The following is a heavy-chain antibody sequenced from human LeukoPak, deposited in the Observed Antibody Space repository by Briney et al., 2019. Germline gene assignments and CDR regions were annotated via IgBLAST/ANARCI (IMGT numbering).Heavy chain of an antibody. Sequence: GRSLRLSCAASGFTFSSYAMSWVRQAPGKGLESVSAISGSGGSTYYADSVKGRFTISRDNSKNTLYLQMNSLRAEDTAVYYCAKPQKQWLSVFDYWGQGTLLTVSS. CDR2: ISGSGGST. CDR1: GFTFSSYA. J-gene: IGHJ4*02. V-gene: IGHV3-23*01. D-gene: IGHD6-19*01. CDR3: AKPQKQWLSVFDY.